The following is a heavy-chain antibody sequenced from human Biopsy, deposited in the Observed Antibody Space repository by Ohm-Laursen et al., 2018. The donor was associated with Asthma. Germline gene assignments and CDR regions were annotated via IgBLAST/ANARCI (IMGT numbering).Heavy chain of an antibody. CDR2: IYKSGQV. CDR3: ARQKLVAAEGPFEM. J-gene: IGHJ3*02. CDR1: GAYIETPDYH. D-gene: IGHD1-26*01. V-gene: IGHV4-39*01. Sequence: SETLSLTCSVSGAYIETPDYHWSWIRQPPGKGLEWIGNIYKSGQVYYNLSLKSRVTISVDTSKNQFSLQLRSVTAADTAVYYCARQKLVAAEGPFEMWGQGTMVIVSS.